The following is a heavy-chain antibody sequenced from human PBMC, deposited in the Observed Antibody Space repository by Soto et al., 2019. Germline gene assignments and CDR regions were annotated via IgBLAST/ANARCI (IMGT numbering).Heavy chain of an antibody. Sequence: GGSLRLSCATSGFSFSISPMHWVRQAPGKGPEWVALISYDGTNKFYADSVKGRFTISRDNSKSTLYLQVDSLRPEDAAVYYCARDPKTSGGQHWAFNYFDSWGQGTLVTVSS. V-gene: IGHV3-30-3*01. J-gene: IGHJ4*02. CDR1: GFSFSISP. D-gene: IGHD7-27*01. CDR2: ISYDGTNK. CDR3: ARDPKTSGGQHWAFNYFDS.